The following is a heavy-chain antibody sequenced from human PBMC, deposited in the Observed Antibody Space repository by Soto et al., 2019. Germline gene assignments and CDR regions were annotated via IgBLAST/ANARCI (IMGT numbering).Heavy chain of an antibody. CDR1: GFTFSSYE. CDR2: ISSSGSTI. J-gene: IGHJ6*02. V-gene: IGHV3-48*03. Sequence: EVQLVESGGGLVQPGGSLRLSCAASGFTFSSYEMNWVRQAPGKGLEWVSYISSSGSTIYYADSVKGRFTISRDNAKNSLYLQMNSLRAEDTAVYYCAGLEWLLPHGMDVWGQGTTVTVSS. CDR3: AGLEWLLPHGMDV. D-gene: IGHD3-3*01.